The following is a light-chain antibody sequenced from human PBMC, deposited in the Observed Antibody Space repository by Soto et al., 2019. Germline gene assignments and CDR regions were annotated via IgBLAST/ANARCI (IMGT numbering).Light chain of an antibody. Sequence: EIVMTQSPATLSVSPGEGATLSCRASQNIRTKLAWYQQKPGQAPRLLISGASTRATGIPVRFSGSGSGTEFALAISSLQSEDFAVYYCQQYEGWPSITLGQGTRLEIK. CDR2: GAS. V-gene: IGKV3-15*01. CDR3: QQYEGWPSIT. CDR1: QNIRTK. J-gene: IGKJ5*01.